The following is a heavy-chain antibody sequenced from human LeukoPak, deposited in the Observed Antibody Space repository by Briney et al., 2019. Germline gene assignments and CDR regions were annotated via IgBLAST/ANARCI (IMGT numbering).Heavy chain of an antibody. CDR1: GGSISNYY. CDR3: ARQKLYSFDI. J-gene: IGHJ3*02. D-gene: IGHD1-1*01. Sequence: PSETLSLTCTVSGGSISNYYWSWIRQPPGKGLEWIGYIYYSGSTNYNPSLKSRVTISVDTSKNQFSLKLSSVTAADTAVYYCARQKLYSFDIWGQGTMVTVSS. CDR2: IYYSGST. V-gene: IGHV4-59*08.